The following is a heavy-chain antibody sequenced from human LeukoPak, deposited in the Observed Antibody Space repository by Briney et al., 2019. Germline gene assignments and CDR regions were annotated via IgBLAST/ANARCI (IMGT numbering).Heavy chain of an antibody. CDR3: AREVLKYDFWSGSGY. D-gene: IGHD3-3*01. CDR2: IKQDGSEK. V-gene: IGHV3-7*01. J-gene: IGHJ4*02. CDR1: GFTFSSYW. Sequence: GGSLRLSCAASGFTFSSYWMSWVRQAPGKGLEWVANIKQDGSEKYYVDSVKGRFTISRDNAKNSLYLQMNSLRAEDTAVYYCAREVLKYDFWSGSGYWGQGTLVTVSS.